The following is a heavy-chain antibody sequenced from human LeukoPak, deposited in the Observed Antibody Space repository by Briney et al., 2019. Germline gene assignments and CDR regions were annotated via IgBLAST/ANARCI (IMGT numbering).Heavy chain of an antibody. CDR1: GFTFSSHD. D-gene: IGHD3-16*01. CDR2: IGTTGHT. J-gene: IGHJ3*02. CDR3: AREGLGEFADM. V-gene: IGHV3-13*01. Sequence: GGSLRLSCAASGFTFSSHDMHWVRQSSGKGLEWVSAIGTTGHTYYADVVKGRFAISRENDKNSFYLQMNDLKVEDTAVYYCAREGLGEFADMWGQGTMVTVSS.